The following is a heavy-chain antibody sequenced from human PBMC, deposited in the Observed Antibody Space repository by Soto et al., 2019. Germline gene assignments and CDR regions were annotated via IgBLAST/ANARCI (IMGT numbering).Heavy chain of an antibody. V-gene: IGHV4-59*08. D-gene: IGHD3-10*01. CDR3: ARQFRGPCGPGSYFDY. CDR2: IYYSGST. CDR1: GGSISSYY. Sequence: QVQLQESGPGLVKPSETLSLTCTVSGGSISSYYWSWIRQPPGKGLEWIGYIYYSGSTNYNPSLKRQVPYQVATSKNYFSLIMGSVTAADPAVYYCARQFRGPCGPGSYFDYWGREPRVSASS. J-gene: IGHJ4*02.